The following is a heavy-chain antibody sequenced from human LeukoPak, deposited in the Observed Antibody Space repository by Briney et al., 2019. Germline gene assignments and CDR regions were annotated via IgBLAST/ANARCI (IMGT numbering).Heavy chain of an antibody. V-gene: IGHV3-23*01. CDR2: ITSSGTGT. J-gene: IGHJ4*02. Sequence: GGSLRLSCAASGFTFNIYAMSWVRQAPGKGLEWVSSITSSGTGTFYADSVKGRFTISRDNSESTLYLQMNSLRAEDTAVYYRAKDRPNYYDSSGHYYRRNGDYWGQGTLVTVSS. D-gene: IGHD3-22*01. CDR1: GFTFNIYA. CDR3: AKDRPNYYDSSGHYYRRNGDY.